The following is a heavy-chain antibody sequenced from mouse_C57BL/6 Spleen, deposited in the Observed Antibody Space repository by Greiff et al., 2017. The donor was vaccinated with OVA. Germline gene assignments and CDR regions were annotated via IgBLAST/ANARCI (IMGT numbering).Heavy chain of an antibody. CDR1: GYTFTSYW. J-gene: IGHJ3*01. CDR3: TRSGDYDGAWFAY. Sequence: EVQLQQSGTVLARPGASVKMSCKTSGYTFTSYWMHWVKQRPGQGLEWIGAIYPGNSDTSFNQKFKGKANLTAVTSASPAYMELSSLTNEDSAVYYCTRSGDYDGAWFAYWGQGTLVTVSA. D-gene: IGHD2-4*01. V-gene: IGHV1-5*01. CDR2: IYPGNSDT.